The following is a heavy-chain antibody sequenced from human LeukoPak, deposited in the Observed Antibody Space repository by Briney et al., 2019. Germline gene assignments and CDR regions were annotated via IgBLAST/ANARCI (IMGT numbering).Heavy chain of an antibody. CDR2: IYYSGTA. J-gene: IGHJ5*02. V-gene: IGHV4-59*01. D-gene: IGHD2-15*01. Sequence: SETLSLTCTVSGGSINSYYWSWIRQPPGQELEGIGYIYYSGTANYNPSLKSRVTISVDTSRNQFSLKVNSVTAADTAVYYCVRSKSGAYGWFDPWGQGTLVTVSS. CDR1: GGSINSYY. CDR3: VRSKSGAYGWFDP.